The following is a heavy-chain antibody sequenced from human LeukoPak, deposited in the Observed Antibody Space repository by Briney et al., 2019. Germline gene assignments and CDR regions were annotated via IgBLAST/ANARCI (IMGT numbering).Heavy chain of an antibody. J-gene: IGHJ3*02. CDR3: ARVSSGSYLSAFDI. V-gene: IGHV4-4*02. CDR1: GGSISSSNW. CDR2: IYHSGST. Sequence: PSETLSLTCAVSGGSISSSNWWSWVRQPPGKGLEWIGEIYHSGSTNYNPSLKSRVTISVDKSKNQFSLKLSSVTAADTAVYYCARVSSGSYLSAFDIWGQGTMVTVSS. D-gene: IGHD1-26*01.